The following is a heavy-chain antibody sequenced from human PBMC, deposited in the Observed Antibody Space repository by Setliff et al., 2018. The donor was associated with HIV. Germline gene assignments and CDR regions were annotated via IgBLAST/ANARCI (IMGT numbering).Heavy chain of an antibody. D-gene: IGHD2-15*01. Sequence: SETLSLTCTVSGGSISSSSYYWGWIRQPPGKGLEWIGSVQYRGNNFYSTSYNPSLKSRVTTSVDTSRNQFSLQLSAVTAADTAVYHCARGSGRFCSGGRCSAFDYWGQGTLVTVSS. CDR2: VQYRGNNFYST. CDR1: GGSISSSSYY. V-gene: IGHV4-39*01. J-gene: IGHJ4*02. CDR3: ARGSGRFCSGGRCSAFDY.